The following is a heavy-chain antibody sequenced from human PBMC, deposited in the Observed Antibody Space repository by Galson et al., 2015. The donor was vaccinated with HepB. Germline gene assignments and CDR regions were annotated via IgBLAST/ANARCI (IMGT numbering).Heavy chain of an antibody. CDR1: GFTFSSYA. J-gene: IGHJ4*02. Sequence: SLRLSCAASGFTFSSYAMSWVRQAPGKGLEWVSAISGSGGSTYYAGSVKGRFTISRDNSKNTLYLQMNSLSAEDTAVYYCARGTGERGDYWGQGTLVTVSS. D-gene: IGHD7-27*01. V-gene: IGHV3-23*01. CDR3: ARGTGERGDY. CDR2: ISGSGGST.